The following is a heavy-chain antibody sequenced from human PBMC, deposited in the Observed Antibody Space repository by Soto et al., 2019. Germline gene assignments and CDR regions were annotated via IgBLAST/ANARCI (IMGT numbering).Heavy chain of an antibody. CDR1: GGSISSGNYY. CDR3: ATMGTPATGLYYFDY. V-gene: IGHV4-30-4*01. Sequence: QVQLQESGPGLVKPSQTLSLTCTVSGGSISSGNYYWSWIRQPPGKGLEWTGFISYSGSTYYNASLKSRVTISVDTSKNQFSLNLSFVTAADTAVYYCATMGTPATGLYYFDYWGQGTLVTVSS. CDR2: ISYSGST. D-gene: IGHD1-7*01. J-gene: IGHJ4*02.